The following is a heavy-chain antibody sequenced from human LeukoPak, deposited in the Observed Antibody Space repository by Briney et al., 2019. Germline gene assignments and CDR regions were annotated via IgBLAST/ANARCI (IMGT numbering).Heavy chain of an antibody. J-gene: IGHJ6*03. Sequence: PSETLSLTCTVSGGSISSYYWSWIRQPAGKGLEWIGRIYTSGSTNYNPSLKSRVPMSIDTSKNQFPLKPSSVPAADTAVYYCARGFTLLTGYYYCYTDDWGKGTMVTVSS. CDR3: ARGFTLLTGYYYCYTDD. CDR1: GGSISSYY. D-gene: IGHD3-10*01. V-gene: IGHV4-4*07. CDR2: IYTSGST.